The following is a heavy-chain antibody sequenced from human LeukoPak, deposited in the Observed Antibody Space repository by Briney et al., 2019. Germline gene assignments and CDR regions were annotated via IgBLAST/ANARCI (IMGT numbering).Heavy chain of an antibody. CDR3: ARGPASGSNFAWFDP. Sequence: SEALSLTCAVPVGSLSHYYWSWIPARPGEGLWWIWEINNSGSTNYKPSLKSRVTISVDMSKNPFSLELTSVTAEDTAVYYCARGPASGSNFAWFDPWGQGTLVTVSS. J-gene: IGHJ5*02. V-gene: IGHV4-34*01. CDR1: VGSLSHYY. CDR2: INNSGST. D-gene: IGHD3-10*01.